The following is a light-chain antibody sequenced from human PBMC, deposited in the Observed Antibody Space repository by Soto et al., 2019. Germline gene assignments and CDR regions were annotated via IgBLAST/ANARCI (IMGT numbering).Light chain of an antibody. V-gene: IGKV3-15*01. CDR3: QQYNNWLLT. Sequence: EVVMTQSPATLSVSPGERATLSCRAAQSIRSLLAWYQHKPGQAPRLLIYGASTRATGIPARFSGSGSGTEFTLTISSLQSEDFAVYYCQQYNNWLLTFGGGTRLEIK. CDR1: QSIRSL. CDR2: GAS. J-gene: IGKJ5*01.